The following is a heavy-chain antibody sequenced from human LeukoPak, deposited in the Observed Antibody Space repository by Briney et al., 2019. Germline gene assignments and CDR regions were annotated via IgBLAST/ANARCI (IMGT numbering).Heavy chain of an antibody. V-gene: IGHV3-30*18. CDR3: AKLPHVDTENAFDI. CDR1: GFTFSSYG. CDR2: ISYDGSNK. J-gene: IGHJ3*02. D-gene: IGHD5-18*01. Sequence: PGGSLRLSCAASGFTFSSYGMHWVRQAPGKGLEWVAVISYDGSNKYYADSVKGRFTISRDNSKNTLYLQMNSLRAEDTAVYYCAKLPHVDTENAFDIWGQGTMVTVSS.